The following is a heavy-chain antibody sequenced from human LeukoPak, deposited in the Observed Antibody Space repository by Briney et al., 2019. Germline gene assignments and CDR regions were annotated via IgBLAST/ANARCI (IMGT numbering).Heavy chain of an antibody. D-gene: IGHD1-7*01. V-gene: IGHV1-69*05. Sequence: SVKVSCKASGGTFSSYAISWVRQAPGQGLEWMGRIIPIFGTANYAQKFQGRVTITTDESTSTAYMELSSLRSEGTAVYYCARDGRAVSWYNWNYDLENWFDPWGQGTLVTVSS. CDR3: ARDGRAVSWYNWNYDLENWFDP. CDR2: IIPIFGTA. J-gene: IGHJ5*02. CDR1: GGTFSSYA.